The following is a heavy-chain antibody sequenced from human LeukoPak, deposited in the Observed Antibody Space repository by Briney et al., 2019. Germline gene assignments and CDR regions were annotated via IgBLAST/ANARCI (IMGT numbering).Heavy chain of an antibody. V-gene: IGHV4-4*07. Sequence: SETLSLTCTVSGDSISNYYWIWIRQPAGKGLEWIGRIYISDNTNYYNPSLKSRVTISVDTSKNQFSLKLSSVTAADTALYYCARERIERYTYASSDFDYWGRGTLVTVSS. CDR3: ARERIERYTYASSDFDY. J-gene: IGHJ4*02. CDR2: IYISDNT. CDR1: GDSISNYY. D-gene: IGHD5-18*01.